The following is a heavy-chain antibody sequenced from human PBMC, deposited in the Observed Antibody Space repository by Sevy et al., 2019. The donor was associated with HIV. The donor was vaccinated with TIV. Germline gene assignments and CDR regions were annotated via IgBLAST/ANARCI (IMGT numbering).Heavy chain of an antibody. Sequence: ASVKVSCKTSGGTFDTYSISWMRQAPGQGLEWMGGITPFFRTASYAQKFQGIVTITADESTGTAYMELSSVRSEHSAVYYCARDRDITFGGGDAFDIWAKGQWSPSPQ. CDR1: GGTFDTYS. D-gene: IGHD3-16*01. CDR2: ITPFFRTA. V-gene: IGHV1-69*13. J-gene: IGHJ3*02. CDR3: ARDRDITFGGGDAFDI.